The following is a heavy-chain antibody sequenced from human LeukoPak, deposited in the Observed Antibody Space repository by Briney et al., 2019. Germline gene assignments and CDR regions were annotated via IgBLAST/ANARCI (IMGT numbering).Heavy chain of an antibody. J-gene: IGHJ4*02. CDR1: GGSISSNSYY. D-gene: IGHD7-27*01. V-gene: IGHV4-39*07. Sequence: SETLSLTCTVSGGSISSNSYYWGWIRQPPGKGLEWIGTGYYSGTTYYNPSLKSRVAISVDTSKNQFSVKMSSVTAADTAVYYCARLTGPTSYFDYWGQGTLVTVSS. CDR3: ARLTGPTSYFDY. CDR2: GYYSGTT.